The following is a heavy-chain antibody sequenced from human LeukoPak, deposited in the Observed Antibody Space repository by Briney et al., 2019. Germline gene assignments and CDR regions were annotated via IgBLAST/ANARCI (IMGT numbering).Heavy chain of an antibody. Sequence: GGSLRLSCIASGFTLSTSWMSWVRQAPGKGLEWVSFIYSGGNTHNSDSVKGRFTISRDNSKNTLYLQMNSLRAEDTAVYYCARRAGDYSHPYDYWGQGTLVTVSS. CDR1: GFTLSTSW. V-gene: IGHV3-53*01. D-gene: IGHD3-22*01. CDR3: ARRAGDYSHPYDY. CDR2: IYSGGNT. J-gene: IGHJ4*02.